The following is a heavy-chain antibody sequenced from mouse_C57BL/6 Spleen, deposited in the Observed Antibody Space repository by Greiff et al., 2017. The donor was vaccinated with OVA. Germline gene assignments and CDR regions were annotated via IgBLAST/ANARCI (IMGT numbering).Heavy chain of an antibody. Sequence: VQLQQPGAELVRPGSSVKLSCKASGYTFTSYWMDWVKQRPGQGLEWIGNIYPSDSETHYNQKFKDKATLTVDKSSSTAYMQLSSLTSEDSAVYYCARDYDYAFAYWGQGTLVTVSA. J-gene: IGHJ3*01. CDR3: ARDYDYAFAY. CDR1: GYTFTSYW. V-gene: IGHV1-61*01. CDR2: IYPSDSET. D-gene: IGHD2-4*01.